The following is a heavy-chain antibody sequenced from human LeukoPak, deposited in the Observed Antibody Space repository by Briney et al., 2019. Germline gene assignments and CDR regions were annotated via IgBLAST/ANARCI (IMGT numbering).Heavy chain of an antibody. CDR2: ISKSGTST. CDR1: GFTLTSYS. D-gene: IGHD6-19*01. Sequence: GGSLRVSCAASGFTLTSYSLTWVRLAPGKGLEWVSTISKSGTSTYYADSVKGRFTNSRDNSKNTLYLQMNSLRAEDTAVYYCARDHPVPDSSGWTLGYYGMDVWGQGTTVTVSS. J-gene: IGHJ6*02. V-gene: IGHV3-23*01. CDR3: ARDHPVPDSSGWTLGYYGMDV.